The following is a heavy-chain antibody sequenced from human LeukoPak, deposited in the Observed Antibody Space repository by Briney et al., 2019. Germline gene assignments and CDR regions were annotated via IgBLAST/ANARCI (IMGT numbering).Heavy chain of an antibody. CDR2: IIPILGIA. J-gene: IGHJ5*02. V-gene: IGHV1-69*10. Sequence: RASVKVSCKASGGTFSSYTISWVRQAPGQGLEWMGRIIPILGIANYAQKFQGRVTITADKSTSTAYMELSSLGSEDTAVYYCARGLSEYCSSTSCYTLNWFDPWGQGTLVTVSS. CDR1: GGTFSSYT. CDR3: ARGLSEYCSSTSCYTLNWFDP. D-gene: IGHD2-2*02.